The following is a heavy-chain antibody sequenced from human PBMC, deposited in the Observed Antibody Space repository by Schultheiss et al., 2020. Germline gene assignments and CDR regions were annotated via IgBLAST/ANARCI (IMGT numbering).Heavy chain of an antibody. V-gene: IGHV3-23*01. CDR1: GFTFSSYA. Sequence: GGSLRLSCAASGFTFSSYAMSWVRQAPGKGLEWVSAISGSGGSTYYADSVKGRFTISRDNAKNSLYLQMNSLRAEDTAVYYCARRRDVGDYWGQGTLVTVSS. CDR3: ARRRDVGDY. CDR2: ISGSGGST. J-gene: IGHJ4*02.